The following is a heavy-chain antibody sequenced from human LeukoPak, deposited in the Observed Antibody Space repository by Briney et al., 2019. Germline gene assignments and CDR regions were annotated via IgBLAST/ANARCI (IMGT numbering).Heavy chain of an antibody. CDR2: ISAYNGNT. Sequence: ASVKVSCKASGYTFTSYGISWVRQAPGQGLEWMGWISAYNGNTNYAQKLQGRVTMTTDTSTSTAYMELRSLRSDDTAVYYCARGRYYYDTSGYSLNYYDYWGQGTLVTVSS. V-gene: IGHV1-18*01. CDR3: ARGRYYYDTSGYSLNYYDY. D-gene: IGHD3-22*01. CDR1: GYTFTSYG. J-gene: IGHJ4*02.